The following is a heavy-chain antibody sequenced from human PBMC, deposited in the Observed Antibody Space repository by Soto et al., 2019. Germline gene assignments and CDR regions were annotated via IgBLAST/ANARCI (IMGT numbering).Heavy chain of an antibody. D-gene: IGHD3-10*01. J-gene: IGHJ6*02. V-gene: IGHV3-30*18. CDR1: GFTFSSYG. CDR3: AKDRHRTGADYGMDV. CDR2: ISYDGSNK. Sequence: SLRLSCAASGFTFSSYGMHWVRQAPGKGLEWVAVISYDGSNKYYADSVKGRFTISRDNSKNTLYLQMNSLRAEDTAVYYCAKDRHRTGADYGMDVWGQGTTVTVSS.